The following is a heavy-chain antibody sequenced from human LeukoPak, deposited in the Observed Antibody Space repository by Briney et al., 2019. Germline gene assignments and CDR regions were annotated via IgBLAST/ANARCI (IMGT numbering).Heavy chain of an antibody. CDR1: GYTLTYYG. CDR3: ARTRGPSDYGDQQYYYYGMDV. V-gene: IGHV1-18*01. Sequence: ASVEVSCKASGYTLTYYGVSWVRQAPGQGLEWMGWISGYNGNTSYAQKFQGRVTMTRDTSTSTVYMELSSLRSEDTAVYYCARTRGPSDYGDQQYYYYGMDVWGQGTTVTVSS. J-gene: IGHJ6*02. CDR2: ISGYNGNT. D-gene: IGHD4-17*01.